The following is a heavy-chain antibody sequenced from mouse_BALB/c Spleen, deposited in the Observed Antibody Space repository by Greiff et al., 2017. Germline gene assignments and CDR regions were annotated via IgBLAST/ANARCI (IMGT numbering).Heavy chain of an antibody. Sequence: DVKLVESGGGLVKPGGSRKLSCAASGFTFSSFGMHWVRQAPEKGLEWVAYISSGSSTIYYADTVKGRFTISRDNPKNTLFLQMTSLRSEDTAMYYCARGGNYYFDYWGQGTTLTVSS. CDR2: ISSGSSTI. J-gene: IGHJ2*01. CDR3: ARGGNYYFDY. V-gene: IGHV5-17*02. CDR1: GFTFSSFG. D-gene: IGHD2-1*01.